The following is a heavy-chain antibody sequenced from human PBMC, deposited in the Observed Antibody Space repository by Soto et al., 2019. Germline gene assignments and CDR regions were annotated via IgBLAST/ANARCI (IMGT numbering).Heavy chain of an antibody. V-gene: IGHV1-2*02. CDR2: INPNSGGT. CDR3: ARGSLTYSSSSFDP. CDR1: GYTVTGYY. J-gene: IGHJ5*02. D-gene: IGHD6-6*01. Sequence: ASVKVSCKASGYTVTGYYMHWVRQAPGQGLEWMGWINPNSGGTNYAQKFQGRVTMTRDTSISTAYMELSRLRSDDTAVYYCARGSLTYSSSSFDPWGQGTLVTVSS.